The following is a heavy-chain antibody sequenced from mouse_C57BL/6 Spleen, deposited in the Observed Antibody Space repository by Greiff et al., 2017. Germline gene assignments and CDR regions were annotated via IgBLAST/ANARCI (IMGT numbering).Heavy chain of an antibody. CDR1: GYPFTSYT. V-gene: IGHV1-4*01. Sequence: VQGVESGAELARPGASVKMSCKASGYPFTSYTMHWVKQRPGQGLEWIGYINPSSGYTKYNQKFKDKATLTADKSSRTAYMQLRSLTSEDSAFYYCARDGYGYWGQGTTLTVSS. CDR3: ARDGYGY. D-gene: IGHD2-3*01. CDR2: INPSSGYT. J-gene: IGHJ2*01.